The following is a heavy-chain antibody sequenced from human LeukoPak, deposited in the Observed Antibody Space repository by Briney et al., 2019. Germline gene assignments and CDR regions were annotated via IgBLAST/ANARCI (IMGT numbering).Heavy chain of an antibody. CDR2: ISGSCGST. D-gene: IGHD2-21*02. CDR3: ATLPPVVTAVNARDY. CDR1: GFTFSSYG. Sequence: GGSLRLSCAASGFTFSSYGMSWVRQAPGKGLEWVSAISGSCGSTYYADSVKGRFTISRDNSKDTLYLQMNSLRAEDTAVYYCATLPPVVTAVNARDYWGQGTLVTVSS. J-gene: IGHJ4*02. V-gene: IGHV3-23*01.